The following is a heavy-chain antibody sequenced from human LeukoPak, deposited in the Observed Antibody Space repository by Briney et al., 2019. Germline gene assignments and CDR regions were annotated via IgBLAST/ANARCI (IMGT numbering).Heavy chain of an antibody. CDR1: GYTLTELS. Sequence: ASVNVSCKVSGYTLTELSMHWVRQAPGKGLEWMGGFDPEDGETIYAQKFQGRVTMTEDTSTDTAYMELSSLRSEDTAVYYCASQARGSSTSWGYFQHWGQGTLVTVSS. CDR2: FDPEDGET. V-gene: IGHV1-24*01. D-gene: IGHD2-2*01. J-gene: IGHJ1*01. CDR3: ASQARGSSTSWGYFQH.